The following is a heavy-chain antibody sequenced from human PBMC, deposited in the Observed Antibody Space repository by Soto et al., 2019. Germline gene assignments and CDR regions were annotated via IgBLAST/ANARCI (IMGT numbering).Heavy chain of an antibody. CDR2: IYNGGST. Sequence: QVQLQESGPILVKPSQTLSLTCTVSGGSISSVYDCWSWIRQPPDKGLEWIGHIYNGGSTYNNPSLRSRLTLSVNTSINQVSLQLMSVSAADTAVYYCARGPSGDKVDYWGQGTMVTVSS. D-gene: IGHD7-27*01. V-gene: IGHV4-30-4*01. CDR3: ARGPSGDKVDY. CDR1: GGSISSVYDC. J-gene: IGHJ4*02.